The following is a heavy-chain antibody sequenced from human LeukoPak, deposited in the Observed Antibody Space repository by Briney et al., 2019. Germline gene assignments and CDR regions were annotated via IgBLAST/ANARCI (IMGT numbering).Heavy chain of an antibody. CDR1: GGSISSSSYY. CDR2: IYYSGST. V-gene: IGHV4-39*01. J-gene: IGHJ4*02. CDR3: ARRIAGPFFFDY. Sequence: PSETLSLTCTVSGGSISSSSYYWGWIRQPPGKGLEWIGSIYYSGSTYYNPSLKSRVTISVDTSKNQFSLKLSSVTAADTAVYYRARRIAGPFFFDYWGQGTLVTVSS. D-gene: IGHD6-13*01.